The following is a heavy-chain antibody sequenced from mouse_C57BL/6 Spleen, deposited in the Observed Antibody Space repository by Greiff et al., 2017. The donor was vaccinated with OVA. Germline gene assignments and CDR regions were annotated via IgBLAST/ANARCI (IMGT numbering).Heavy chain of an antibody. J-gene: IGHJ4*01. CDR3: ARAYYSNYDYYAMDY. CDR1: GFTFSDYG. D-gene: IGHD2-5*01. CDR2: ISSGSSTI. V-gene: IGHV5-17*01. Sequence: EVMLVESGGGLVKPGGSLKLSCAASGFTFSDYGMHWVRQAPEKGLEWVAYISSGSSTIYYADTVKGRFTISRDNAKNTLFLQMTSLRSEDTAMYYCARAYYSNYDYYAMDYWGQGTSVTVSS.